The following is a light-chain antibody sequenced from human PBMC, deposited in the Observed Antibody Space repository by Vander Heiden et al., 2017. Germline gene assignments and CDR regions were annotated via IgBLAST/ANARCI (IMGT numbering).Light chain of an antibody. CDR3: QQSDNTPYT. CDR2: AAS. CDR1: QSISSY. V-gene: IGKV1-39*01. J-gene: IGKJ2*01. Sequence: DIQMTQPPSSLSASVGDRVTITCRASQSISSYLNWYQQKPGKAPKLLIYAASSLQSGVPSRFSGSGSGTDFTLTISSLQPEDIATYYCQQSDNTPYTFGRGTKLEIK.